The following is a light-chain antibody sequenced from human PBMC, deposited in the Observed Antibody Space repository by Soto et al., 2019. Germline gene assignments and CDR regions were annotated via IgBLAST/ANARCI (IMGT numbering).Light chain of an antibody. J-gene: IGLJ2*01. CDR1: DSDIGVYNY. V-gene: IGLV2-14*03. Sequence: QSALTQPASVSGSPGQSITISCTGTDSDIGVYNYVSWYQQYPGKAPKLMIYDVTNRPSGVSNRFSGSKSGTSASLAITGLQAEDEADYYCQSYDSRLSGSVFGGGTKLTVL. CDR3: QSYDSRLSGSV. CDR2: DVT.